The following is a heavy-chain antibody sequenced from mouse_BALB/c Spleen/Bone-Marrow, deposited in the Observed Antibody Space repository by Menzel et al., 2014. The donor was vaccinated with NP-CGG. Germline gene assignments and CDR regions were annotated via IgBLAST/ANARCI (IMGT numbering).Heavy chain of an antibody. J-gene: IGHJ4*01. CDR2: ILPGSGNT. CDR3: AREGITTVVEMDY. CDR1: GYTFSSYW. V-gene: IGHV1-9*01. Sequence: VQLQQSGAELMKPGASVKISCKATGYTFSSYWIEWVKQRPGHGLEWIGEILPGSGNTNYNEKLKDKATFTADTSSNTAYMQLSSLTSEDSAVYYCAREGITTVVEMDYRGQGTSVTVSS. D-gene: IGHD1-1*01.